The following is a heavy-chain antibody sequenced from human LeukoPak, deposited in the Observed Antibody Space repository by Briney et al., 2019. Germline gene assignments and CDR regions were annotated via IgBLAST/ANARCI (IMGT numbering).Heavy chain of an antibody. D-gene: IGHD3-9*01. CDR3: ARDILTGYPLGY. J-gene: IGHJ4*02. V-gene: IGHV1-46*01. CDR1: GYTFTSYY. CDR2: INPSGGST. Sequence: VASVKVSCKASGYTFTSYYMHWVRQAPGQGLEWMGIINPSGGSTSYAQKFQGRVTMTRDMSTSTVYMELSSLRSEDTAVYYCARDILTGYPLGYWGQGTLVTVSS.